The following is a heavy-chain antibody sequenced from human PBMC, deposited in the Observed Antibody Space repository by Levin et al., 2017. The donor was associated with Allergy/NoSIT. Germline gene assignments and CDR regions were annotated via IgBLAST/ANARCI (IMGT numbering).Heavy chain of an antibody. CDR2: ISACNGNT. D-gene: IGHD3-3*01. CDR1: GYNFTNYG. J-gene: IGHJ6*03. V-gene: IGHV1-18*01. Sequence: GGSLRLSCKASGYNFTNYGISWVRQAPGQGLEWMGWISACNGNTNYAQKFQGRVTMTIQTSTNTAYMELRSLRSDDTAVYYCARVGIDFWGVYQKSWGYMDVWGQGTTVTVSS. CDR3: ARVGIDFWGVYQKSWGYMDV.